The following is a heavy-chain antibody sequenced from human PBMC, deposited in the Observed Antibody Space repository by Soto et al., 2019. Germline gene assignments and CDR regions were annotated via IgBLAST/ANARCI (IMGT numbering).Heavy chain of an antibody. CDR1: GFSVTSTY. CDR3: ARVTTFYDILTSSYALNYFDY. CDR2: IYAGGNT. J-gene: IGHJ4*02. V-gene: IGHV3-53*01. Sequence: VQLVESGGTLVQPGGSLRLSCTASGFSVTSTYMTWVRQAPGKGLECVSVIYAGGNTYYADSVKGRFTISSYNSKNTLFLQMNNLRAEDTAVYYCARVTTFYDILTSSYALNYFDYWGQGTRVTVSS. D-gene: IGHD3-9*01.